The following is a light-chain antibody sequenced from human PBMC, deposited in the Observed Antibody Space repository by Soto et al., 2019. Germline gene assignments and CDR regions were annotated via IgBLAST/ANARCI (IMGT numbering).Light chain of an antibody. J-gene: IGKJ5*01. CDR3: QQYNNWPPIT. CDR1: QSVSNN. Sequence: EILMTQSPATLSVSPGYRSTLSCRASQSVSNNLAWYQQRPGQAPRLLIYGASTRATGIPARFSGSGSGTEFTLTISSLQSEDFAVYYCQQYNNWPPITFGQGTQLEIK. V-gene: IGKV3-15*01. CDR2: GAS.